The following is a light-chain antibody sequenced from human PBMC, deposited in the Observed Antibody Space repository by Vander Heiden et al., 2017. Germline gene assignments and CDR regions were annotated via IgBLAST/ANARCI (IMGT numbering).Light chain of an antibody. CDR3: LLYFSGVGV. Sequence: QTVVTQEPSLTVSPGGTVTPTCASSTGTVTNNFYPNWFQQKLGQAPRAMIYSTTARHSWTPARFSGSLLGGKAALTLSGVQPEDEADYYCLLYFSGVGVFGGGTKLTVL. CDR1: TGTVTNNFY. CDR2: STT. V-gene: IGLV7-43*01. J-gene: IGLJ3*02.